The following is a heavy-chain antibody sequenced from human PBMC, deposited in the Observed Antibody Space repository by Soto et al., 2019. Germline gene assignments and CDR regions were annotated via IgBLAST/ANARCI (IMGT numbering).Heavy chain of an antibody. CDR1: GFTFSSYA. J-gene: IGHJ4*02. CDR2: ISGSGGST. D-gene: IGHD1-26*01. Sequence: EVQLLESGGGLVQPGGSLRLSCAASGFTFSSYAMRWVRQAPGKGLEWVSAISGSGGSTYYADSVKGRFTISRDNSKNTVYLQMNSLRGADTAVYYCARRGSGSDYDYWGQGTLVTVSS. CDR3: ARRGSGSDYDY. V-gene: IGHV3-23*01.